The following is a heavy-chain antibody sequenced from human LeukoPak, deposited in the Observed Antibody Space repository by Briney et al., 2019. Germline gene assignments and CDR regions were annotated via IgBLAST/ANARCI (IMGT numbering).Heavy chain of an antibody. CDR3: ARDHNYAFDN. Sequence: PGGSLRLSCAASGFTFSDYSMNWVRQAPGKGREWISYIGISSGNTKYAGSVKGRFTISGDNAKNSLYLQMNSLRVEDTAVYYCARDHNYAFDNWGQGTLVTVSS. V-gene: IGHV3-48*04. CDR2: IGISSGNT. D-gene: IGHD1-1*01. CDR1: GFTFSDYS. J-gene: IGHJ4*02.